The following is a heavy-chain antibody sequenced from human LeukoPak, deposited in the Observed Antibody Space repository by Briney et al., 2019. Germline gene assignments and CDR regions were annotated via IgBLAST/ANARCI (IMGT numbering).Heavy chain of an antibody. CDR2: INHSGST. J-gene: IGHJ4*02. V-gene: IGHV4-34*01. CDR1: GGSFSGYY. Sequence: SQTLSLTCAVYGGSFSGYYWSWIRQPPGKGLEWIGEINHSGSTNYNPSLKSRVTISVDTSKNQFSLKLSSVTAADTAVYYCASHTEYSSLYYFDYWGQGTLVTVSS. CDR3: ASHTEYSSLYYFDY. D-gene: IGHD6-6*01.